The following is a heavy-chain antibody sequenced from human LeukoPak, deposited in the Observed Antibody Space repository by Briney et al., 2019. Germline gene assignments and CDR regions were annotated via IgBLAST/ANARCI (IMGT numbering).Heavy chain of an antibody. D-gene: IGHD1-26*01. CDR1: GYTFASFY. CDR3: SRGRGGIDHSLGAQYFDY. V-gene: IGHV1-46*01. Sequence: ASVKVSCKASGYTFASFYIHWVRQAPGQGLEWMGIINTSGGSTNYAQKFQGRVTITRDTSTSTVYLELSSLTSEDTAVYYCSRGRGGIDHSLGAQYFDYWGQGTLDTVSS. CDR2: INTSGGST. J-gene: IGHJ4*02.